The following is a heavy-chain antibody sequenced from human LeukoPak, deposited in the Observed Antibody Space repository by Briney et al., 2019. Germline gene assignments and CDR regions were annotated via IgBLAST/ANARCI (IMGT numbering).Heavy chain of an antibody. V-gene: IGHV1-8*03. Sequence: GASVKVSCKASGYTFTSYDINWVRQATGQGLEWMGWMNPNSGNTGYAQKFQGRVTITRNTSISTAYMELSSLRSEDTAVYYCARGLAYCSGDCYSAGYMDVWGKGTTVTVSS. CDR2: MNPNSGNT. D-gene: IGHD2-21*02. J-gene: IGHJ6*03. CDR3: ARGLAYCSGDCYSAGYMDV. CDR1: GYTFTSYD.